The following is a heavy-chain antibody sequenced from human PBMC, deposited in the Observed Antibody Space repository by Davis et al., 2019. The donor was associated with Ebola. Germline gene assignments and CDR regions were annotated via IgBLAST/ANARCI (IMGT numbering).Heavy chain of an antibody. CDR1: GFTFSSYA. D-gene: IGHD1-26*01. CDR2: ISYDGSNK. Sequence: GESLKISCAASGFTFSSYAMHWVRQAPGKGLEWVAVISYDGSNKYYADSVKGRFTISRDNSKNTLYLQMNSLRAEDTAVYYCATGGSYLVDAFDIWGQGTMVTVSS. V-gene: IGHV3-30-3*01. CDR3: ATGGSYLVDAFDI. J-gene: IGHJ3*02.